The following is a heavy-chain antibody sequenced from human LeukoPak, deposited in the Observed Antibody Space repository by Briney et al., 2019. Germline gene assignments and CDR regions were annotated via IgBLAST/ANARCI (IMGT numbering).Heavy chain of an antibody. CDR3: AKDEQQLDYYFDY. CDR1: GFTFSSYA. CDR2: ISGSGGST. V-gene: IGHV3-23*01. J-gene: IGHJ4*02. Sequence: GGSLRLSCAASGFTFSSYAMSWVRQAPGKGLEWVSAISGSGGSTYYADSVKGRFTISRDNSKNTLYPQMNSLRAEDTAVYYCAKDEQQLDYYFDYWGQGTLVTVSS. D-gene: IGHD6-13*01.